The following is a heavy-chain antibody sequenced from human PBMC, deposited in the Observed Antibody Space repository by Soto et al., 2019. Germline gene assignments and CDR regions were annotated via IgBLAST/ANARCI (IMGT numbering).Heavy chain of an antibody. J-gene: IGHJ5*02. Sequence: SVEVSCKASGFTFTSSAVRWVRQARGQRLEWIGWIVVGSGNTNYAQKFQERVTITRDMSTSTAYMELSSLRSEDTAVYYCAADFRSYYDSSGYSPWFDPWGQGTLVTVSS. V-gene: IGHV1-58*01. D-gene: IGHD3-22*01. CDR2: IVVGSGNT. CDR3: AADFRSYYDSSGYSPWFDP. CDR1: GFTFTSSA.